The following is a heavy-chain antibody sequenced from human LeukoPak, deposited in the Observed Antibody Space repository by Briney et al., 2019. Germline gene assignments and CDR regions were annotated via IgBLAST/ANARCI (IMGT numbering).Heavy chain of an antibody. D-gene: IGHD1-26*01. CDR2: IYHSGST. V-gene: IGHV4-38-2*01. CDR1: GYSISSGYY. J-gene: IGHJ4*02. Sequence: SETLSLTCAVSGYSISSGYYWGWIRQPPGKGLEWIGSIYHSGSTCYNPSLKSRVTISVDTSKNQFSLKLSSVTAADTAVYYCARHRAPYSGSYVDYWGQGTLVTVSS. CDR3: ARHRAPYSGSYVDY.